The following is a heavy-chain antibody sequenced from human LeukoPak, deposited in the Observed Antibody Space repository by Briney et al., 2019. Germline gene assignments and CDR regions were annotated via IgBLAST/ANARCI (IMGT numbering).Heavy chain of an antibody. CDR1: GGSISSYY. J-gene: IGHJ4*02. D-gene: IGHD5-24*01. CDR2: IYTSGST. V-gene: IGHV4-4*07. CDR3: ARDGARWLQFRYHFDY. Sequence: SETLSLTCTVSGGSISSYYWSWIRQPAGKGLEWIGRIYTSGSTNYNPSLKSRVTMSVDTSKNQFSLKLSSVTAADTAVYYCARDGARWLQFRYHFDYWGQGTLVTVSS.